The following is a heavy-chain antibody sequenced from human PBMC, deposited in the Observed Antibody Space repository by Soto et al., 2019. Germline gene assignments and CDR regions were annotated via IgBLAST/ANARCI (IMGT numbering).Heavy chain of an antibody. Sequence: QVQLVESGGGVVQPGRSLRLSCAASGFTFSSYAMHWVRQAPGKGLEWVAVISYDGSNKYYADSVKGRFTISRDNSKNTLYLQMNSLRAEDTAVYYCARGGYSSGWFKSPTHRAFDYWGQGTLVTVSS. CDR2: ISYDGSNK. D-gene: IGHD6-19*01. CDR1: GFTFSSYA. CDR3: ARGGYSSGWFKSPTHRAFDY. V-gene: IGHV3-30-3*01. J-gene: IGHJ4*02.